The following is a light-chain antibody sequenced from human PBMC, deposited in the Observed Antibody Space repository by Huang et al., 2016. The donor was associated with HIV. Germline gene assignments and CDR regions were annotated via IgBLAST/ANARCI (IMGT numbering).Light chain of an antibody. J-gene: IGKJ4*01. CDR1: QSVLYSSNNQNY. CDR2: WAA. CDR3: QQYYSTPLT. V-gene: IGKV4-1*01. Sequence: DIVMTQSPDSLAVSLGERATINCKSSQSVLYSSNNQNYLAWYQTKPGQPPKLLIYWAAAREAGVPYRFSGSGSGTDFTLTISSLQAEDVAVYYCQQYYSTPLTFGGGTKVEIK.